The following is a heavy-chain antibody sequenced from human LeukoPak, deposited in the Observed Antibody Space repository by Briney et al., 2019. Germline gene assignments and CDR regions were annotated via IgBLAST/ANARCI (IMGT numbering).Heavy chain of an antibody. CDR2: IYYSGST. CDR1: GGSISSYY. Sequence: SETLSLTCTVSGGSISSYYWSWIRQPPGKGLEWIGYIYYSGSTNYNPSLKSRVTISVGTPKNQFSLKLSSVTAADTAVYYCARGRSGGGGIDYWGQGTLVTVSS. D-gene: IGHD3-16*01. V-gene: IGHV4-59*01. J-gene: IGHJ4*02. CDR3: ARGRSGGGGIDY.